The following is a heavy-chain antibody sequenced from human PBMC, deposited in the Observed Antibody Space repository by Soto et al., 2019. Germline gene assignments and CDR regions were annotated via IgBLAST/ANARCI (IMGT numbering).Heavy chain of an antibody. CDR3: ARGGGQYYDSSGYLKDYYYYGMDV. CDR1: GYTFTSYD. V-gene: IGHV1-8*01. Sequence: ASVKVSCKASGYTFTSYDINWVRQATGQGLEWMGWMNPNSGNTGYAQKFQGRVTMTRNTSISTAYMELSSLRSEDTAAYYCARGGGQYYDSSGYLKDYYYYGMDVWGQGTTVTVS. D-gene: IGHD3-22*01. J-gene: IGHJ6*02. CDR2: MNPNSGNT.